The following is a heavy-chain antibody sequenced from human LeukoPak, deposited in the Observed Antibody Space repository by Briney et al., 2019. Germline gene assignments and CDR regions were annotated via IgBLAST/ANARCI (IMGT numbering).Heavy chain of an antibody. Sequence: PSETLSLTCTVSGGSISGHYWSWIRQSAGKGLEWIGHVYSSGSTYYNPSLKSRVSMSIDTSNNQFSLRMFSMTVADTAVYYCARGGASSLPFDYGGQGTLVTVSS. J-gene: IGHJ4*02. D-gene: IGHD6-13*01. CDR2: VYSSGST. CDR3: ARGGASSLPFDY. V-gene: IGHV4-4*07. CDR1: GGSISGHY.